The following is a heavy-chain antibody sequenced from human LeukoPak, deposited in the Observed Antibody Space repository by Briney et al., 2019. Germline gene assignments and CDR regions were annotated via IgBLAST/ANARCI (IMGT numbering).Heavy chain of an antibody. Sequence: PPRSLRPSCAASGPTATIYSMNCVRPAPGKGLEWDSSTSSSISHINYTNSVKDRLSTRTNNPKHSPYLQMTSLRAEDTAVNYGARYFPAYYGSGTLNVPICCMDVWVKGGTVAVSS. V-gene: IGHV3-21*01. CDR2: TSSSISHI. J-gene: IGHJ6*03. CDR3: ARYFPAYYGSGTLNVPICCMDV. D-gene: IGHD3-10*01. CDR1: GPTATIYS.